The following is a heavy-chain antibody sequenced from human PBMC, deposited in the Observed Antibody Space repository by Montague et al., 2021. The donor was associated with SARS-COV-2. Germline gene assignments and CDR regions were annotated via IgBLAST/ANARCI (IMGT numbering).Heavy chain of an antibody. D-gene: IGHD1/OR15-1a*01. CDR1: GDSISRSHYF. J-gene: IGHJ3*02. V-gene: IGHV4-39*02. CDR2: IYFTGKT. CDR3: ARWGLNNAFDI. Sequence: SETLSLTCSVSGDSISRSHYFRAWIRQPPGMGLEWIGSIYFTGKTYYHPSLKSRVTISTDTSKNHFSLRLSSVTAADSAVFYCARWGLNNAFDIWGLGTMITISS.